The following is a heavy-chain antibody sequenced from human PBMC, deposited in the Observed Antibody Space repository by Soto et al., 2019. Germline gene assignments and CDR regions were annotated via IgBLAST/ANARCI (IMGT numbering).Heavy chain of an antibody. CDR2: ISYDGRNK. J-gene: IGHJ4*02. V-gene: IGHV3-30-3*01. CDR1: GFTFSSYA. D-gene: IGHD5-12*01. Sequence: GGSLRLSCAASGFTFSSYAMHWVRQAPGKGLEWVAVISYDGRNKYYADSAKGRFTISRDNSKNTLYLQMNSLRAEDAAVYYCARESKATDYWGQGTLVTVSS. CDR3: ARESKATDY.